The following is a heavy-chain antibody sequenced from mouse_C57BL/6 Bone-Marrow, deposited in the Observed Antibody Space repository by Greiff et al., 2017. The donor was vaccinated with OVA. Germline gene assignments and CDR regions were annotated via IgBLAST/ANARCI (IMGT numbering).Heavy chain of an antibody. D-gene: IGHD1-1*01. Sequence: DVKLVESGGGLVKPGGSLKLSCAASGFTFSDYGMHWVRQAPETGLEWVAYISSGSSTIYYADTVKGRFTISRDNAKNTLFLQMTSLRSEDTAMYYCARMGDITTVASDYWGQGTTLTVSS. CDR2: ISSGSSTI. CDR1: GFTFSDYG. J-gene: IGHJ2*01. CDR3: ARMGDITTVASDY. V-gene: IGHV5-17*01.